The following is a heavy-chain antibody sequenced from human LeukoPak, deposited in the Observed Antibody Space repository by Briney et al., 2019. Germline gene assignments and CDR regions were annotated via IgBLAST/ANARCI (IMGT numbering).Heavy chain of an antibody. Sequence: ASVKVSCKASGYTFTSYGVSWVRQAPGQGLEWMGWINPNSGGTNYAQKFQGRVTMTRDTSISTAYMELSRLRSDDTAVYYCARDSRYCSSTSCYTGDYYFDYWGQGTLVTVSS. D-gene: IGHD2-2*02. CDR3: ARDSRYCSSTSCYTGDYYFDY. J-gene: IGHJ4*02. V-gene: IGHV1-2*02. CDR1: GYTFTSYG. CDR2: INPNSGGT.